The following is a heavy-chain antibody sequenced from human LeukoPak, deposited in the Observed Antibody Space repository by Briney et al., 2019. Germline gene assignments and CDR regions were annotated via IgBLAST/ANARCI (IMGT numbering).Heavy chain of an antibody. J-gene: IGHJ6*03. CDR2: INHSGST. V-gene: IGHV4-34*01. CDR1: GGSFSGYY. D-gene: IGHD3-9*01. Sequence: SETLSLTCAVYGGSFSGYYWSWIRQPPGKGLEWIGEINHSGSTNSNPSLKSRVTISVDTSKNQFSLKLSSVTAADTAVYYCARTSYDYDILTGYYPNYYYYYMDVWGKGTTVTVSS. CDR3: ARTSYDYDILTGYYPNYYYYYMDV.